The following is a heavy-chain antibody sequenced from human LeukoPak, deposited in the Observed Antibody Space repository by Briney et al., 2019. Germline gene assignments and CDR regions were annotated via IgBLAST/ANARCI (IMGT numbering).Heavy chain of an antibody. Sequence: SQTLSLTCAVSGDSVSSKNGAWNWIRQSPSRGLEWLGRTYYRSNRYNDYAESMEGRMTISQDTSKNQYSLHLNSVTPDDTAVYYCARDLGTTGWHTFDYWGQGTLVTVSS. D-gene: IGHD6-19*01. CDR2: TYYRSNRYN. V-gene: IGHV6-1*01. CDR1: GDSVSSKNGA. CDR3: ARDLGTTGWHTFDY. J-gene: IGHJ4*02.